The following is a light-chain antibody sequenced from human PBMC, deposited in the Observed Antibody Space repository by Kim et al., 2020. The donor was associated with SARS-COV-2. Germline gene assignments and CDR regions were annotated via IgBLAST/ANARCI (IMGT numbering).Light chain of an antibody. CDR2: DAS. CDR3: QQRNNWPIT. Sequence: EIVLTQSPATLSLSPGETATLSCRASQSVGTSFAWYQQKPGQAPSLLIYDASNRATGTPARFSGSGSGTDFTLTISSLQSEDFAVYYCQQRNNWPITFGGGTKVDIK. V-gene: IGKV3-11*01. J-gene: IGKJ4*01. CDR1: QSVGTS.